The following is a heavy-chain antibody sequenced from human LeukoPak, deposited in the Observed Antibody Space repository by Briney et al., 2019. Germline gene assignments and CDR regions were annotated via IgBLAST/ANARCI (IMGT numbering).Heavy chain of an antibody. D-gene: IGHD1-26*01. CDR1: GGSISSSSYY. V-gene: IGHV4-39*01. J-gene: IGHJ4*02. CDR3: ARRPTSGSCFDY. Sequence: SETLSLTCTVSGGSISSSSYYWGWIRQPPGKGLEWIGSIYYSGNTYYNPSLKSRVTISVDTSKNQFSLKLSSVTAADTAVYYCARRPTSGSCFDYWGQGTLVTVSS. CDR2: IYYSGNT.